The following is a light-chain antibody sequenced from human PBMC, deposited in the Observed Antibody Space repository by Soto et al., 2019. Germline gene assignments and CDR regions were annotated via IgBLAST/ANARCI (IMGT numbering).Light chain of an antibody. CDR3: LQDYNYPLT. CDR1: QDIRNS. CDR2: AGS. Sequence: AIPMTQSPSSLSASVGDRVTITCRASQDIRNSLGWYQQKPGKAPKLLIYAGSSLQSGVPSRFSGSGSGTDFTLTISSLQPEDFSTYYCLQDYNYPLTFGGGTKVEIK. V-gene: IGKV1-6*01. J-gene: IGKJ4*01.